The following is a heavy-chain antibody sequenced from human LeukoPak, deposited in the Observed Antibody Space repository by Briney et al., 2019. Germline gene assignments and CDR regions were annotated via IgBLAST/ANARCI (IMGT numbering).Heavy chain of an antibody. J-gene: IGHJ6*04. CDR3: AKDGLTGVNYYYGMDV. Sequence: PGGSLRLSCAASGFSFSSYGIHWVRQAPGKGLEWVAVISYDESYKYYADSVKGRFTISRDNSKNTLYLQMNSLRAEDTAVYYCAKDGLTGVNYYYGMDVWGKGTTVTVSS. D-gene: IGHD7-27*01. CDR1: GFSFSSYG. V-gene: IGHV3-30*18. CDR2: ISYDESYK.